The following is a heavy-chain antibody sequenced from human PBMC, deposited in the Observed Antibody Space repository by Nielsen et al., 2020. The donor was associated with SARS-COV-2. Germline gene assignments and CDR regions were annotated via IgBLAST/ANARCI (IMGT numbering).Heavy chain of an antibody. CDR2: ISSSGSTI. J-gene: IGHJ6*02. V-gene: IGHV3-11*01. CDR3: ATDYPFWDYGGNSGIDYYYGMDV. CDR1: GFTFSDYY. Sequence: GESLKISCAASGFTFSDYYMSWIRQAPGKGLEWVSYISSSGSTIYYADSVKGRFTISRDNAKNSLYLQMNSLRAEDTAVYYCATDYPFWDYGGNSGIDYYYGMDVWGQGTTVTVSS. D-gene: IGHD4-23*01.